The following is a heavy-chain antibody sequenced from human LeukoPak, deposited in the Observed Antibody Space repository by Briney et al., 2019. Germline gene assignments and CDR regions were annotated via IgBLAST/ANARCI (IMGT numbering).Heavy chain of an antibody. CDR3: AREDSSGWGKGWFDP. CDR1: GYTFTGYY. J-gene: IGHJ5*02. Sequence: ASVKVSCKASGYTFTGYYMHWVRQAPGQGLEWMGWINPNSGGTNYAQKFQGRVTMTRDTSISTAYMELSRLRSDDTAVYYCAREDSSGWGKGWFDPWGQGTLVTVSS. D-gene: IGHD6-19*01. CDR2: INPNSGGT. V-gene: IGHV1-2*02.